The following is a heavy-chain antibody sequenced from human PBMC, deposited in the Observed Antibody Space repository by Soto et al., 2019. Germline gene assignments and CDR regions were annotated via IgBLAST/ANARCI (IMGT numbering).Heavy chain of an antibody. J-gene: IGHJ6*02. CDR3: AREGIAAAGTRYYYYGMDV. D-gene: IGHD6-13*01. CDR1: GGSISSGGYY. CDR2: IYYSGST. Sequence: SETLSLTCTVSGGSISSGGYYWSWIRQHPGKGLERIGYIYYSGSTYYNPSLKSRVTVSVDTSKNQFSLKLSSVTAADTAVYYCAREGIAAAGTRYYYYGMDVWGQGTTVTVSS. V-gene: IGHV4-30-4*08.